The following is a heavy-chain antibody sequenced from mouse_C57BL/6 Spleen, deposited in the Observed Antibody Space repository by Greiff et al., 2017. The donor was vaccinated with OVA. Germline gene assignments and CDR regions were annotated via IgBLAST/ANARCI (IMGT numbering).Heavy chain of an antibody. D-gene: IGHD2-1*01. Sequence: VQLQQSGAELVKPGASVKLSCKASGYTFTSYWMHWVKQRPGQGLEWIGMIHPNSGSNNYNEKFKSKATLTVDKSSSTAYMQLSSLTSEDSAVYYCARESYGNPDYWGQGTTLTVSS. CDR3: ARESYGNPDY. CDR2: IHPNSGSN. V-gene: IGHV1-64*01. CDR1: GYTFTSYW. J-gene: IGHJ2*01.